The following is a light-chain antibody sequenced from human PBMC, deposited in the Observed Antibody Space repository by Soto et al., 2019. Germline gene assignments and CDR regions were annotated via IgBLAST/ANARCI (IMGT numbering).Light chain of an antibody. V-gene: IGKV1-5*01. CDR1: QTIATW. CDR3: QQYNSYWT. CDR2: DAS. Sequence: DIQMTQSPSTLSASLGDRVTITCRASQTIATWLAWYQQKPGTAPKLLIYDASTLEGGVPSRFSGSGSGTEFTLAISXLQADEFATYYCQQYNSYWTFGQGTKVDIK. J-gene: IGKJ1*01.